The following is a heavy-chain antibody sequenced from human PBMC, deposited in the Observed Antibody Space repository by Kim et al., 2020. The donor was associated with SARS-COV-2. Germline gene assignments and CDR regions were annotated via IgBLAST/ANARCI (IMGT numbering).Heavy chain of an antibody. Sequence: ASVKVSCKASGYTFTSYYMHWVRQAPGQGLEWMGIINPSGGSTSYAQKFQGRVTMTRDTSTSTVYMELSSLRSEDTAVYYCARDGLADIVVVPAAMGVFDYWGQGTLVTVSS. V-gene: IGHV1-46*01. CDR2: INPSGGST. J-gene: IGHJ4*02. CDR1: GYTFTSYY. CDR3: ARDGLADIVVVPAAMGVFDY. D-gene: IGHD2-2*01.